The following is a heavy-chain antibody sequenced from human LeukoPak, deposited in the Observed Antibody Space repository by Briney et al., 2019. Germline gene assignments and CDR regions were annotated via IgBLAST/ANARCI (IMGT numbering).Heavy chain of an antibody. Sequence: SETLSLTCTVSGDSISNHNDFWGWIRQPLGKGLEWIASIYTSGRTLFNSSLKSRVALSLDTSKNQVSLKLNSVTAADSAVYYCARRPEYNRSSRWAFDIWGQGTMVIVSS. CDR3: ARRPEYNRSSRWAFDI. D-gene: IGHD1-14*01. CDR2: IYTSGRT. CDR1: GDSISNHNDF. J-gene: IGHJ3*02. V-gene: IGHV4-39*01.